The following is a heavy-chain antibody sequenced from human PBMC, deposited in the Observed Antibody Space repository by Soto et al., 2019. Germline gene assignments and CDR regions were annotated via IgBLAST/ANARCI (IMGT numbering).Heavy chain of an antibody. V-gene: IGHV3-15*01. CDR3: TTGHFPYYYGSGSYLSGYYYYGMDV. CDR2: IKSKTDGGTT. D-gene: IGHD3-10*01. CDR1: GFTFSNAW. Sequence: PGGSLRLSCAASGFTFSNAWMSWVRQAPGKGLEWVGRIKSKTDGGTTDYAAPVKGRFTISRDDSKNTLYLQMNSLKTEDTAVYYCTTGHFPYYYGSGSYLSGYYYYGMDVWGQGTTVTVSS. J-gene: IGHJ6*02.